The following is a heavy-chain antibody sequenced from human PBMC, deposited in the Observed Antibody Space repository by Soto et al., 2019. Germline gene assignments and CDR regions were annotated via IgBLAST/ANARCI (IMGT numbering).Heavy chain of an antibody. CDR2: LYFSGTT. CDR1: GDSISNGGYY. CDR3: ARALAARPTGDLYYFDY. V-gene: IGHV4-31*03. Sequence: QVQLQESGPGLVKPSQTLSLTCTVSGDSISNGGYYWSWIRQQPGRGLEWIGYLYFSGTTYYNPSLKRRVTMSEDTSNDQFSLRLSSVTAADTAVYYCARALAARPTGDLYYFDYWGQGTLVTVSS. D-gene: IGHD6-6*01. J-gene: IGHJ4*02.